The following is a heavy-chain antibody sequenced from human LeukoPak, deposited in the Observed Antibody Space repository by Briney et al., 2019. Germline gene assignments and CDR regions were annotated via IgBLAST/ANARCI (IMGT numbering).Heavy chain of an antibody. J-gene: IGHJ4*02. V-gene: IGHV3-30-3*01. Sequence: SLRRSCXXXGFTFSHYAVSWVRQAPGKGLEGVAVISYDGNSNYFADSVKGRFTISRDNSKNTLYLQMNSLRAEDTAVYYCARDRTGGDDYFDYWGQGTLVTVSS. CDR2: ISYDGNSN. D-gene: IGHD3-16*01. CDR3: ARDRTGGDDYFDY. CDR1: GFTFSHYA.